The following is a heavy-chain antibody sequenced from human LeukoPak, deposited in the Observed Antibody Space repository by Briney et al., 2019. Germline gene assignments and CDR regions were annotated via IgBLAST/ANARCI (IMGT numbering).Heavy chain of an antibody. J-gene: IGHJ6*03. CDR2: MNPNSGNT. D-gene: IGHD3-9*01. CDR1: GYTFTGYY. V-gene: IGHV1-8*02. CDR3: ANRIRYFDWLSPYYYYYYMDV. Sequence: ASVKVSCKASGYTFTGYYMHWVRQAPGQGLEWMGWMNPNSGNTGYAQKFQGRVTMTRNTSISTAYMELSSLRSEDTAVYYSANRIRYFDWLSPYYYYYYMDVWGKGTTVTISS.